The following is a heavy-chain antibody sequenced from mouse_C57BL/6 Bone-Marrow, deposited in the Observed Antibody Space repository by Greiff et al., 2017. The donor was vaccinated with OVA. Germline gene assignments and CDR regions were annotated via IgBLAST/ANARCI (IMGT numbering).Heavy chain of an antibody. J-gene: IGHJ2*01. CDR3: ARYSNYVVY. V-gene: IGHV2-6*01. CDR2: IWGVGST. D-gene: IGHD2-5*01. CDR1: GFSFTSYC. Sequence: VMLVESGPGLVAPSQSLSLTCTVSGFSFTSYCVDWIRQSPGNGLEWLGVIWGVGSTNYNSALKSRLTISKDNSKSQVFLKMNSLETDDTSMYYGARYSNYVVYWGQGTTLTVSS.